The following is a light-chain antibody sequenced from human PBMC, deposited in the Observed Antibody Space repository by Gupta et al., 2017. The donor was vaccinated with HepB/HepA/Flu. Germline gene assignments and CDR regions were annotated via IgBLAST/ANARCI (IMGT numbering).Light chain of an antibody. V-gene: IGKV1-5*03. CDR2: TAS. CDR3: QQYNIYPWT. J-gene: IGKJ1*01. Sequence: DIQRTQSPSTLSASVGDRVAIACRASQSISSLLAWYQQKPGKAPKLLIYTASSLKSGVPSRFSGSGSGTEFTLTISSLQPDDFATYYCQQYNIYPWTFGQGTKVEIK. CDR1: QSISSL.